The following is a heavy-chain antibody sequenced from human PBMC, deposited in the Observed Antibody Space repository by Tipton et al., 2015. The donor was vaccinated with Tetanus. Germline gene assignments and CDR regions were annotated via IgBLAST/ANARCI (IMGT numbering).Heavy chain of an antibody. CDR2: IFPDDSDT. V-gene: IGHV5-51*01. CDR3: ARMYSTSSPFDH. CDR1: GYSFTSHW. J-gene: IGHJ4*02. D-gene: IGHD6-6*01. Sequence: MQLVQSGADVKKPGESLKISCKASGYSFTSHWIGWVRQMPGTGLEWMGMIFPDDSDTRYSPSFQGPVTFSVDKSTSTVYLQWSSLKASDTAMYFCARMYSTSSPFDHWGQGTLVAVSS.